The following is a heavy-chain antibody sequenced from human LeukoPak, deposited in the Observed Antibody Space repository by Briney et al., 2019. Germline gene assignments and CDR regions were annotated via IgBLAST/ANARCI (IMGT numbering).Heavy chain of an antibody. D-gene: IGHD3-9*01. J-gene: IGHJ4*02. Sequence: SETLSLTCAVSGGSISSGSYFWSWIRQPAGKGLEWIGRIYTSGSTNYNPSLKSRVTISVDTSKNQFSLKLSSVTAADTAVYYCARNDILTGYCFDYWGQGTLVTVSS. V-gene: IGHV4-61*02. CDR1: GGSISSGSYF. CDR3: ARNDILTGYCFDY. CDR2: IYTSGST.